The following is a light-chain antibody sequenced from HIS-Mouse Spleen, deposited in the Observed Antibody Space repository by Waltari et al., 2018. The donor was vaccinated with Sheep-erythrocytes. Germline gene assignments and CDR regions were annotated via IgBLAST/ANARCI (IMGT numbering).Light chain of an antibody. CDR2: AVS. Sequence: QSALTQPRSVSGSPGQSVTISCTGTSSDVGGYNYVSWYQQHPGKAPKLMIYAVSKRPSGVPYRFSGSKSGNTASLTISGLQAEDEADYYCCSYAGSYTFWVFGGGTKLTVL. CDR3: CSYAGSYTFWV. CDR1: SSDVGGYNY. V-gene: IGLV2-11*01. J-gene: IGLJ3*02.